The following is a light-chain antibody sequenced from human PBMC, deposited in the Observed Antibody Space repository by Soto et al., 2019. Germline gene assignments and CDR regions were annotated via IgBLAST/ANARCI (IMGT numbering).Light chain of an antibody. Sequence: QAVATQVPSLTVSPGGTVTLTCGSSTGAVTNGHYPYWFQQKPGQAPRTLIYDTTNRHSWTPARFSGSLLGGKAALTLSGAQPEDEAEYYCLLSYNGPYGFGTGTKVT. CDR3: LLSYNGPYG. CDR1: TGAVTNGHY. CDR2: DTT. V-gene: IGLV7-46*01. J-gene: IGLJ1*01.